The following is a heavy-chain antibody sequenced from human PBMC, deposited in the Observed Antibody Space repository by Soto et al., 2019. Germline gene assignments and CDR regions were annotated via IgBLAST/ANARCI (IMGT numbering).Heavy chain of an antibody. V-gene: IGHV1-3*01. J-gene: IGHJ4*02. Sequence: QVQLVQSGAEVKKPGASVKVSCKASGYTFTSYAMHWVRQAPGQRLEWMGWINAGNGNTKYSQKFQGRVTITRDTSASTAYMELSSLRAEDTAVYYCARGSGLTDFDYWGQGTLVTVSS. CDR1: GYTFTSYA. D-gene: IGHD3-10*01. CDR2: INAGNGNT. CDR3: ARGSGLTDFDY.